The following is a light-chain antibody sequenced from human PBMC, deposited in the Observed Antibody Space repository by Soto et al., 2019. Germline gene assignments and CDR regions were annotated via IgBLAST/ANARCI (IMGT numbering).Light chain of an antibody. CDR1: QSVSSY. J-gene: IGKJ4*02. Sequence: EIVLTQSPATLSLSPGERATLSCRASQSVSSYLAWYQQKPGQAPRLLIYDASNRATGIPARFSGSGSGTDFTLTISSLEPEDFAVYYCQQRRNWLRLTFGGGTKVE. CDR2: DAS. CDR3: QQRRNWLRLT. V-gene: IGKV3-11*01.